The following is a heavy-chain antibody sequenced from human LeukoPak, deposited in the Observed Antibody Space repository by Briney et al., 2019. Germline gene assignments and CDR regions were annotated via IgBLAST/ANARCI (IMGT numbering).Heavy chain of an antibody. V-gene: IGHV4-59*05. Sequence: SETLSLTCTVSGGSISSYYWSWIRQPPGKGLEWIGSIYYSGSTYYNPSPKSRVTISVDTSKNQFSLKLSSVTAADTAVYYCARHRPEYSSSGRTYYFDYWGQGTLVTVSS. J-gene: IGHJ4*02. CDR3: ARHRPEYSSSGRTYYFDY. CDR2: IYYSGST. CDR1: GGSISSYY. D-gene: IGHD6-6*01.